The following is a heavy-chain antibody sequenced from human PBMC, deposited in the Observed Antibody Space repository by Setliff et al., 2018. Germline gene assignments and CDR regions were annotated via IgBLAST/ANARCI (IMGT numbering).Heavy chain of an antibody. J-gene: IGHJ6*03. D-gene: IGHD3-22*01. V-gene: IGHV3-7*01. CDR3: ARLALTGYDSSGYYYALDYYYYMDV. CDR1: GFNFGFTFSGSW. Sequence: PGGSLRLSCAASGFNFGFTFSGSWMSWVRQAPGKGLEWVATINPDGSQINYVDSVKGRFTVSRDKAHHSLFLQMNSLRAEDTAVYYCARLALTGYDSSGYYYALDYYYYMDVWGKGTTVTVSS. CDR2: INPDGSQI.